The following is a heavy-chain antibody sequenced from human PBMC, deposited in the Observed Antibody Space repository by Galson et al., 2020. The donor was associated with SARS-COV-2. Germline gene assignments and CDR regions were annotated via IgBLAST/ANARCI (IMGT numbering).Heavy chain of an antibody. D-gene: IGHD6-13*01. CDR1: GYTFTDYN. Sequence: ASVKVSCKASGYTFTDYNIHWVRQLPGQRLEWMGWINPNSGGTNSAQMFQGRVTMTSDTSITTAYMELSRLTSDDVAVYYCARRNTNSWRFDYWGQGTLVTVSS. V-gene: IGHV1-2*02. CDR3: ARRNTNSWRFDY. J-gene: IGHJ4*02. CDR2: INPNSGGT.